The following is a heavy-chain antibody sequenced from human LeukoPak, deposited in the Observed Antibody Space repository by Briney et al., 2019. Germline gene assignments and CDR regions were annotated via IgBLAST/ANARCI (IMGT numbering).Heavy chain of an antibody. D-gene: IGHD3-22*01. V-gene: IGHV4-4*07. J-gene: IGHJ4*02. CDR1: GGSISSYY. CDR3: ARHYYDSSGYSYSFDY. Sequence: SETLSLTCTVSGGSISSYYWSWIRQPAGKGLEWIGRIYTSGSTNYNPSLKSRVTMSVDTSKNQFSLRLTSVTAADTAVYYCARHYYDSSGYSYSFDYWGRGTLVTVSS. CDR2: IYTSGST.